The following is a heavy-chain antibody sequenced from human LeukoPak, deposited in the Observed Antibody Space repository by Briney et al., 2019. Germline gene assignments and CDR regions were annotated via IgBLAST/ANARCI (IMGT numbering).Heavy chain of an antibody. CDR2: IYTSGST. Sequence: PSETLSLTCAVYGGSFSGYYWSWIRQPARKGLEWIGRIYTSGSTNYNPSLKSRVTTSVDTSKNQFSLKLSSVTAADTAVYYCARSFNWFDPWGQGTLVTVSS. V-gene: IGHV4-59*10. J-gene: IGHJ5*02. CDR3: ARSFNWFDP. CDR1: GGSFSGYY.